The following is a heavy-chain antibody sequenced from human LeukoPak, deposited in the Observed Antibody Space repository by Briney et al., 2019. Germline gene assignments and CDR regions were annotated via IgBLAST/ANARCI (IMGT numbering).Heavy chain of an antibody. CDR3: ARDSYYYDSSGYPGLGY. CDR1: GYTFTSYY. CDR2: INPSGGST. D-gene: IGHD3-22*01. Sequence: ASVKVSCKASGYTFTSYYMHWVRQAPGQGLEWMGIINPSGGSTSYAQKFQGRVTMTRDTSTSTVYMELSSLRSEDTAVYYCARDSYYYDSSGYPGLGYWGQGTLVTVSS. V-gene: IGHV1-46*01. J-gene: IGHJ4*02.